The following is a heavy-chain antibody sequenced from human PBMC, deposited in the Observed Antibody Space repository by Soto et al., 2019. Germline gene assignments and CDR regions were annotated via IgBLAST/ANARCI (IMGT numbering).Heavy chain of an antibody. V-gene: IGHV3-73*01. D-gene: IGHD2-2*01. Sequence: XGSLRLCCAASGVTFSGSAMHWVRQASGKGLEWVGRIRSKANSYATAYAASVKGRFTISRDDSKNTAYLQMNSLKTEDTAVYYCTRRGSSTGGGMDVWGQGTTVTVSS. J-gene: IGHJ6*02. CDR2: IRSKANSYAT. CDR1: GVTFSGSA. CDR3: TRRGSSTGGGMDV.